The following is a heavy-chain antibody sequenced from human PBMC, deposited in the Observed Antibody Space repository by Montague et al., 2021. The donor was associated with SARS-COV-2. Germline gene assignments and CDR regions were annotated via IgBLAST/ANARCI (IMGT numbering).Heavy chain of an antibody. J-gene: IGHJ6*02. D-gene: IGHD3-10*01. CDR3: ARDGFGYSIASYYEMDV. Sequence: SETLSLTCTVSGASVRTYYWGWIRQPAGKKLEWMGRLYTGGSAYYNPSXXSRVTLSVGPSKNLFSLNLSSMAAADTAVYYCARDGFGYSIASYYEMDVWGQGIAVTVSS. CDR2: LYTGGSA. V-gene: IGHV4-4*07. CDR1: GASVRTYY.